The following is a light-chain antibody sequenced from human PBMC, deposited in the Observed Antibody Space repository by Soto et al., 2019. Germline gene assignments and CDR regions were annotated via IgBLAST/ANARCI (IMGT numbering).Light chain of an antibody. Sequence: QSVLTQPRSVSGSPGQSVTISCTGTSSDVGGYNYVSWYQQHPGKAPKLMIYDVSKRPSGVPDRSSGSKSGNTASLTISGRQAEEEADYYCCSYAGSYTLVFGGGTQLTVL. J-gene: IGLJ2*01. CDR1: SSDVGGYNY. V-gene: IGLV2-11*01. CDR3: CSYAGSYTLV. CDR2: DVS.